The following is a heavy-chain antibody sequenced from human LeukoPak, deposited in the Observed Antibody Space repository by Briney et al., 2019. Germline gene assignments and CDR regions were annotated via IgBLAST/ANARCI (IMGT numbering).Heavy chain of an antibody. V-gene: IGHV3-30*04. J-gene: IGHJ6*03. Sequence: AGRSLRLSCAASGFTFSSYAMRWVRQAPGKGLEWVAVISYDGSNKYYADSVKGRFTISRDNSKNTLYLQMNSLRAEDTAVYYCARGRGGYYYYYYMDVWDKGTTVTVSS. CDR3: ARGRGGYYYYYYMDV. CDR1: GFTFSSYA. D-gene: IGHD2-15*01. CDR2: ISYDGSNK.